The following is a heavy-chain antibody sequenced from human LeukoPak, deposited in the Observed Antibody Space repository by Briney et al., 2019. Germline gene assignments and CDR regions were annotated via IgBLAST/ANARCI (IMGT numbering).Heavy chain of an antibody. V-gene: IGHV4-34*01. Sequence: SETLSLTCAVYGGSFRGYYWSWIRQPPGKGLKWIGEINHSGSTNYNPSLKSRVTISLDTSMKKFSLKLNSVTAADTAVYYCASTERCSTTCPLDYWGQGTLVTVSS. J-gene: IGHJ4*02. D-gene: IGHD2-2*01. CDR3: ASTERCSTTCPLDY. CDR1: GGSFRGYY. CDR2: INHSGST.